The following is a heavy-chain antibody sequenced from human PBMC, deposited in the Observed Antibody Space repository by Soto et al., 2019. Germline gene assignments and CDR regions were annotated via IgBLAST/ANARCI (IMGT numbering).Heavy chain of an antibody. D-gene: IGHD3-10*01. Sequence: PTLVNPTQTLTLTCTFSGFSLSTSGVGVGWIRQPPGKALEWLAVVYWDDDKRYSPSLRNRLTITKDTAKDQVVLTMTNMDPVDTATYYCAHRSWHYYGSGSYESWFDPWGQGTLVTVSS. CDR1: GFSLSTSGVG. CDR3: AHRSWHYYGSGSYESWFDP. CDR2: VYWDDDK. J-gene: IGHJ5*02. V-gene: IGHV2-5*02.